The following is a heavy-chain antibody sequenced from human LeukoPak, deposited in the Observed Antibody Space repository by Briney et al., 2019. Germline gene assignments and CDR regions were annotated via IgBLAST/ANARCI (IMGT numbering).Heavy chain of an antibody. CDR1: GFTFSSYA. Sequence: GGSLRLSCAASGFTFSSYAMHWVRQAPGKGLEWVAVISYDGSNKYYADSVKGRFTISRDNSKNTLYLQMNSLRAEDTAVYYCARALKTYYYDSSGYCFGYWGQGTLVTVSS. CDR3: ARALKTYYYDSSGYCFGY. D-gene: IGHD3-22*01. CDR2: ISYDGSNK. V-gene: IGHV3-30*04. J-gene: IGHJ4*02.